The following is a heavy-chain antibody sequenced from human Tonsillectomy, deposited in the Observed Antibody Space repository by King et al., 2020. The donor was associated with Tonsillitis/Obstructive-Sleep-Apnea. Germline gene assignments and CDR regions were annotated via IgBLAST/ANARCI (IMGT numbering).Heavy chain of an antibody. CDR3: ARERSGYGNDAFDI. D-gene: IGHD3-22*01. Sequence: QLVQSGAEVKKPGASVTVSCKAFRYSFTTYYMNWVRQAPGQGLEWMGIINPRGGSTSYAQKFQGRVTMTRDTSTSTVYMELSSLRSEDTAVYYCARERSGYGNDAFDIWGQGTMVTVSS. J-gene: IGHJ3*02. CDR2: INPRGGST. V-gene: IGHV1-46*01. CDR1: RYSFTTYY.